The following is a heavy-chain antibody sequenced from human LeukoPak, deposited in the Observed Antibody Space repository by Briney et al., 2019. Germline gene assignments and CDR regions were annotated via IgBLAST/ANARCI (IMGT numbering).Heavy chain of an antibody. CDR3: ARGYYYRT. CDR1: GGSVGSDNSY. CDR2: IYADGSS. V-gene: IGHV4-61*02. Sequence: SETLSLTCTVSGGSVGSDNSYWNWIRQPAGKALEWIGRIYADGSSNYNPPLKSRVTILVDTSKNQFSLRLSSMTAADTAVYFCARGYYYRTWGLGTLVTVSS. D-gene: IGHD3-10*01. J-gene: IGHJ4*02.